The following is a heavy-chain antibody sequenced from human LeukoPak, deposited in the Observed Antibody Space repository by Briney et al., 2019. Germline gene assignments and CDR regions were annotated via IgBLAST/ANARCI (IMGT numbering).Heavy chain of an antibody. J-gene: IGHJ4*02. V-gene: IGHV1-69*13. D-gene: IGHD2-2*01. CDR3: ASAHYCSSTSCQPQAIDY. CDR1: GGTFSSYA. Sequence: SVKVSCKASGGTFSSYAISWVRQAPGQGLEWMGGIIPIFGTANYAQKFQGRVTITADESTSTAYMELSSLRSEDTAVYYGASAHYCSSTSCQPQAIDYWGQGTLVTVSS. CDR2: IIPIFGTA.